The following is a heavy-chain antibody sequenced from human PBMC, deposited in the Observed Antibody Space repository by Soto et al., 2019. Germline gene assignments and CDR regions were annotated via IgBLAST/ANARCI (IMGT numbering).Heavy chain of an antibody. V-gene: IGHV1-69*13. J-gene: IGHJ6*02. Sequence: ASVKVSGKASGGTFSSNAISWVRQAPGQGLEWMGGIIPIFGTANYAQKFQGRVTITADESTSTAYKELSSLRSEDTAVYYCARDKAGRRFGDLLGGMDVGGQRTTFTVSS. CDR3: ARDKAGRRFGDLLGGMDV. D-gene: IGHD3-10*01. CDR2: IIPIFGTA. CDR1: GGTFSSNA.